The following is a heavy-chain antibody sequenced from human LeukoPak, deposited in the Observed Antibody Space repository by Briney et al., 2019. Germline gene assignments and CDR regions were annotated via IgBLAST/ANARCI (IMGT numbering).Heavy chain of an antibody. J-gene: IGHJ5*02. D-gene: IGHD3-10*01. CDR2: IIPIFGTA. V-gene: IGHV1-69*06. CDR3: ARGPLGYYGSGSYPHWFDP. Sequence: ASVKVSCKASGGTFSSYAISWVRQAPGQGLEWMGGIIPIFGTANYAQKFQGRVTITADKSTSTAYMELSSLRSEDTAVYYCARGPLGYYGSGSYPHWFDPWGQGTLVTVSS. CDR1: GGTFSSYA.